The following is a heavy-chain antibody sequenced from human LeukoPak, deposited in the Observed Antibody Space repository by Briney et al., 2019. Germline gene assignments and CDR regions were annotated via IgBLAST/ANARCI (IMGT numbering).Heavy chain of an antibody. D-gene: IGHD2/OR15-2a*01. Sequence: GGSLRLSCAASGFTFSNYWMNWVRQAPGKGLEWVANIKQDGSERYYVDSVKGRFTISRDNAQNLLYLQMNSLRAEDTAIYYCARDLNTGMDVWGRGTTVTVSS. CDR2: IKQDGSER. CDR1: GFTFSNYW. V-gene: IGHV3-7*03. J-gene: IGHJ6*02. CDR3: ARDLNTGMDV.